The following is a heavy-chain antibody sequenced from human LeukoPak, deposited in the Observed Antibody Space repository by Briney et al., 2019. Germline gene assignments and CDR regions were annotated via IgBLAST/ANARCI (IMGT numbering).Heavy chain of an antibody. CDR2: INHTGST. Sequence: PSETLSLTCAVYGESFTTFYWGWIRQTPGKGLEWIGEINHTGSTNYNPSLKSRVTISIDTSKNQVSLKLSSVTAADTAVYYCARVVTGYYGSGSYYEDYWGQGTLVTVPS. V-gene: IGHV4-34*01. J-gene: IGHJ4*02. CDR3: ARVVTGYYGSGSYYEDY. CDR1: GESFTTFY. D-gene: IGHD3-10*01.